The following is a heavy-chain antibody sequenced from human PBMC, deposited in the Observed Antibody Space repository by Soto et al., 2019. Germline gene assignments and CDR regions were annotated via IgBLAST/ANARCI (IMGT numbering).Heavy chain of an antibody. CDR1: GGSISSSSYY. CDR3: ASGVVVVAATDYYYYYGMDV. J-gene: IGHJ6*02. Sequence: SETLSLTCTVSGGSISSSSYYWGWIRQPPGKGLEWIGSIYYSGSTYYNPSLKSRVTISVDTSKNQISLKLSSVTAADTAVYYCASGVVVVAATDYYYYYGMDVWGQGTTVTVSS. D-gene: IGHD2-15*01. V-gene: IGHV4-39*01. CDR2: IYYSGST.